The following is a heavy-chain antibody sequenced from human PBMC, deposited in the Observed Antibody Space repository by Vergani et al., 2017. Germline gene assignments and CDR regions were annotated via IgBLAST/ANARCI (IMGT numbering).Heavy chain of an antibody. CDR1: GGTFSSYA. CDR2: IIPIFGTA. Sequence: QVQLVQSGAEVKKPGSSVKVSCKASGGTFSSYAISWVRQAPGQGLEWMGGIIPIFGTANYAQKFQGRVTITADESTSTANMELSSLRSEDTAVYYCARGSLGSSTNWQEYYYYYMDVWGKGP. CDR3: ARGSLGSSTNWQEYYYYYMDV. D-gene: IGHD2-2*01. J-gene: IGHJ6*03. V-gene: IGHV1-69*01.